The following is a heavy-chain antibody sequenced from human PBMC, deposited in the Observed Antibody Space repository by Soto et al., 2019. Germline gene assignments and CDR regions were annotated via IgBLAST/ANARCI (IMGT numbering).Heavy chain of an antibody. J-gene: IGHJ6*04. Sequence: SETLSLTCAVYGGSFSGYYWSWIRQPPGKGLEWIGEINHSGSTNYNPSLKSRVTISVDTSKNQFSLKLSSVTAADTAVYYCASPSDCSGGSCYGPDVWGKGTTVTVSS. V-gene: IGHV4-34*01. D-gene: IGHD2-15*01. CDR1: GGSFSGYY. CDR3: ASPSDCSGGSCYGPDV. CDR2: INHSGST.